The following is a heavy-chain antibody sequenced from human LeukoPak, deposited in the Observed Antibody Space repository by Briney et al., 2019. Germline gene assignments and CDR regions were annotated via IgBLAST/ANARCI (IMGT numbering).Heavy chain of an antibody. V-gene: IGHV1-69*05. D-gene: IGHD2-21*01. CDR2: IIPIFGTA. J-gene: IGHJ4*02. CDR3: ARDNGDYYFDD. CDR1: GGTFSSYA. Sequence: SVKVSCKASGGTFSSYAISWVRQAPGQGLEWMGRIIPIFGTANYAQKFQGRVTITTDESTRSAYMELSSLRSEDTAVYYCARDNGDYYFDDWGKGTLVTVSS.